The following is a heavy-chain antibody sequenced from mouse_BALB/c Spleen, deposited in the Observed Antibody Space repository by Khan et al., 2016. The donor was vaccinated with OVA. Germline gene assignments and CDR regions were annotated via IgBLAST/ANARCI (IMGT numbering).Heavy chain of an antibody. CDR1: GFIFSDYY. V-gene: IGHV5-4*02. CDR2: ISDGGLFT. Sequence: EVELVESGGGLVKPGGSLKLSCAASGFIFSDYYMYWVRQTPERSLEWVATISDGGLFTYYPDSVKGRFTISRDNAKNIPYLQMSSLKSEDTAMYCCARHYYGNDERVASWGQGTLVTVSA. J-gene: IGHJ3*01. CDR3: ARHYYGNDERVAS. D-gene: IGHD2-2*01.